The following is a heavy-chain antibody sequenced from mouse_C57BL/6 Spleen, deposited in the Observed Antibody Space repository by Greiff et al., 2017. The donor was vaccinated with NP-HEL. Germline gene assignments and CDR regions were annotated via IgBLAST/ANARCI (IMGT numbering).Heavy chain of an antibody. CDR1: GFTFSDYG. CDR2: ISSGSSTI. J-gene: IGHJ1*03. D-gene: IGHD5-1*01. Sequence: EVQRVESGGGLVKPGGSLKLSCAASGFTFSDYGMHWVRQAPEKGPEWVAYISSGSSTIYYADTVKGRFTISRDNAKNTLFLQMTSLRSEDTGMYCWEGARVVRTSYWYFRVGGTGTTVTVSS. CDR3: EGARVVRTSYWYFRV. V-gene: IGHV5-17*01.